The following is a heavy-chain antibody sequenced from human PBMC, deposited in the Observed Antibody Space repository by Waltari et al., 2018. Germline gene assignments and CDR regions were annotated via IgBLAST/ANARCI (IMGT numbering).Heavy chain of an antibody. CDR1: GYTFPSHP. D-gene: IGHD6-19*01. V-gene: IGHV1-46*01. Sequence: QVQLVRSGAEVKKPGASVKVSCKASGYTFPSHPKPWVRQPPGQGLEWMGIINPSGGSTSYAQKFQGRVTMTRDTSTSTVYMELSSLRSEDTAVYYCARDPALYSSGWQGAFDIWGQGTMVTVSS. CDR3: ARDPALYSSGWQGAFDI. J-gene: IGHJ3*02. CDR2: INPSGGST.